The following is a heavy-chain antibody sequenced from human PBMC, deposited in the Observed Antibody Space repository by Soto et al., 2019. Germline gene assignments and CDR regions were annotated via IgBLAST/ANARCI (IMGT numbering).Heavy chain of an antibody. J-gene: IGHJ4*02. CDR1: GGTFSSYA. Sequence: QVQLVQSGAEVKKPGSSVKVSCKASGGTFSSYAISCVRQAPGPVLEWMGGIMPIFGTANYAQKFQGRVTITADESTSTAYMELSSLRSEDTSVYYCARDSDSSVYYGSAFDYWGQGTLVTFSS. V-gene: IGHV1-69*01. CDR3: ARDSDSSVYYGSAFDY. D-gene: IGHD3-22*01. CDR2: IMPIFGTA.